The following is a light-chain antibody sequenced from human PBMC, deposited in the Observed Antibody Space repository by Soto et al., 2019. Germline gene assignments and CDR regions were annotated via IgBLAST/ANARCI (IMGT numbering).Light chain of an antibody. CDR1: NSDVGIYDF. Sequence: QSALTQPASVSGTPGQSITISCTGSNSDVGIYDFVSWYQHHPGRAPKLIVSEVSHRPSGVSNRFSGSKSGNTASLTISGLQSEDEADYYCISYTSDDVRYVFGPGTKDTVL. CDR3: ISYTSDDVRYV. V-gene: IGLV2-14*01. CDR2: EVS. J-gene: IGLJ1*01.